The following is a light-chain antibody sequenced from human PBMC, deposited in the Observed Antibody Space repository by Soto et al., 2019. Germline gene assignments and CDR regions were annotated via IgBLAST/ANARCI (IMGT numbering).Light chain of an antibody. CDR1: SSDIGGYNF. V-gene: IGLV2-14*01. Sequence: QSALTQPASVSGSPGQSFTISCTGTSSDIGGYNFVSWYHQHPGKAPKLLIYAVTNRPSGIPDRFSGSKSGNTASLTISGLQAEDGADYYCASYTTSSTLVFGGGTKVTVL. CDR2: AVT. J-gene: IGLJ2*01. CDR3: ASYTTSSTLV.